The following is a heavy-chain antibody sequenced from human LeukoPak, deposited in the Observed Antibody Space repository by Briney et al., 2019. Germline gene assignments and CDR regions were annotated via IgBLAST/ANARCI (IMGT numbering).Heavy chain of an antibody. Sequence: ASVKVSCKASGDTFTRYAISWVRQAPGHGLEWMGGIIPIFGKANYAQKFQGRVTITADESTNTAYMELSSLRSEDTAVYYCARDMDSSMVHTTPYDFWGQGTLVTVSS. D-gene: IGHD5-18*01. CDR2: IIPIFGKA. V-gene: IGHV1-69*01. J-gene: IGHJ4*02. CDR1: GDTFTRYA. CDR3: ARDMDSSMVHTTPYDF.